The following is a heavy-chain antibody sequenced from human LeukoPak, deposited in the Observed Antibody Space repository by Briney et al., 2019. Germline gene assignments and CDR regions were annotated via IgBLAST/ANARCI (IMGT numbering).Heavy chain of an antibody. V-gene: IGHV1-69*13. CDR2: IIPIFGTA. J-gene: IGHJ4*02. CDR3: ARGRGYFDWSEGEFDY. CDR1: GGTFSSYA. D-gene: IGHD3-9*01. Sequence: TVKVSCKASGGTFSSYAISWVRQAPGQGLEWMGGIIPIFGTANYAQKFQGRVTITADESTSTAYMELSSLRSEDTAVYYCARGRGYFDWSEGEFDYWGQGTLVTVSS.